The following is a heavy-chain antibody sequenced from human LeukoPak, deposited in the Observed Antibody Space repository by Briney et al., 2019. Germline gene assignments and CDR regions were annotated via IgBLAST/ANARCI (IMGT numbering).Heavy chain of an antibody. Sequence: PSETLSLTCTVSGGSISSSSYYWGWIRQPPGKGLEWIGSIYYSGSTYYNPSLKSRVTISVDTSKNQFSLKLSSVTAADTAVYYCARDGEVTAMWYYFDYWGQGTLVTVSS. CDR2: IYYSGST. V-gene: IGHV4-39*02. CDR1: GGSISSSSYY. J-gene: IGHJ4*02. D-gene: IGHD2-21*02. CDR3: ARDGEVTAMWYYFDY.